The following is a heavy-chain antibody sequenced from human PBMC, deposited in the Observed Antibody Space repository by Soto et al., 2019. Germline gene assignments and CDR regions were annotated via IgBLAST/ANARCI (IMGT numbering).Heavy chain of an antibody. D-gene: IGHD2-21*02. CDR1: GYTFTGYY. CDR3: ARDQGVTSGLFNY. CDR2: INPNSGGT. Sequence: GASVKVSCKTSGYTFTGYYIHWVRQAPGQGLEWMGWINPNSGGTDYAQKFQGRVTMTRDTSISTVYMALNRLRSDDTAVYYCARDQGVTSGLFNYWGHGSLVTVSS. V-gene: IGHV1-2*02. J-gene: IGHJ4*01.